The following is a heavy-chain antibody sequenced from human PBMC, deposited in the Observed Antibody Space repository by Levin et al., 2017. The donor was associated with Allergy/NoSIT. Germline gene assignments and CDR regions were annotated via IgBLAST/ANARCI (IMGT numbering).Heavy chain of an antibody. CDR1: GFTFSSYA. Sequence: GGSLRLSCAASGFTFSSYAMHWVRQAPGKGLEWVAVISYDGSNKYYADSVKGRFTISRDNSKNTLYLQMNSLRAEDTAVYYCARADYDFWPSDYWGQGTLVTVSS. CDR3: ARADYDFWPSDY. J-gene: IGHJ4*02. CDR2: ISYDGSNK. V-gene: IGHV3-30-3*01. D-gene: IGHD3-3*01.